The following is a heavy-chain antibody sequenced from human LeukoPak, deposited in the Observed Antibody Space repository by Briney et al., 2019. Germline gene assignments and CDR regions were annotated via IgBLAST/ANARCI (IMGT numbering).Heavy chain of an antibody. CDR3: ARVDTATFDY. J-gene: IGHJ4*02. Sequence: GGSLRLPCAASGFTFSSYSMNWVRQAPGKGLEWVSSISSSSSYIYYADSVKGRFTTSRDNAKNSLYLQMNSLRAEDTAVYYCARVDTATFDYWGQGTLVTVSS. V-gene: IGHV3-21*01. CDR1: GFTFSSYS. CDR2: ISSSSSYI. D-gene: IGHD5-18*01.